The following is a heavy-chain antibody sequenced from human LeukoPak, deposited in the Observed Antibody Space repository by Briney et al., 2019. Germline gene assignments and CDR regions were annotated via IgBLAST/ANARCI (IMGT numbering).Heavy chain of an antibody. Sequence: GGSLRLSCAASGFTFSSYSTNWVRQAPGKGLEWVSSISSSSSYIYYADSVKGRFTISRDNAKNSLYLQMNSLRAEDTAVYYCARDHPYSSSSGEYYFDYWGQGTLVTVSS. J-gene: IGHJ4*02. CDR2: ISSSSSYI. D-gene: IGHD6-6*01. CDR3: ARDHPYSSSSGEYYFDY. V-gene: IGHV3-21*01. CDR1: GFTFSSYS.